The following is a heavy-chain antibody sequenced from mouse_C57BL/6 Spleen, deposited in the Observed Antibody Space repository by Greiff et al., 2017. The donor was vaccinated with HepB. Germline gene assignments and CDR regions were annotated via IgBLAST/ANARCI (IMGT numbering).Heavy chain of an antibody. J-gene: IGHJ1*03. CDR1: GYTFTSYW. CDR2: IDPSDSYT. CDR3: ARSFITTGYFDV. V-gene: IGHV1-50*01. Sequence: QVQLQQPGAELVKPGASVKLSCKASGYTFTSYWMQWVKQRPGQGLEWIGEIDPSDSYTNYNQKFKGKATLTVDTSSSTAYMQLSSLTSEDSAVYYCARSFITTGYFDVWGTGTTVTVSS. D-gene: IGHD1-1*01.